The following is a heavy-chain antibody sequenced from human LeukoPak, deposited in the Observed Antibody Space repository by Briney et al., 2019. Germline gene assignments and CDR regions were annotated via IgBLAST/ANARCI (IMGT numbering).Heavy chain of an antibody. V-gene: IGHV4-59*01. Sequence: SETLSLTCTVSGGSISSYYWSWIRQPPGKGLEWIGYIYYSGTTNYNPSLKSRVTISVDTSKNQFSLKLSSVTAADTAVYYCARHKYYGSGSPSFFDYWGQGTLVTVSS. CDR2: IYYSGTT. CDR1: GGSISSYY. J-gene: IGHJ4*02. CDR3: ARHKYYGSGSPSFFDY. D-gene: IGHD3-10*01.